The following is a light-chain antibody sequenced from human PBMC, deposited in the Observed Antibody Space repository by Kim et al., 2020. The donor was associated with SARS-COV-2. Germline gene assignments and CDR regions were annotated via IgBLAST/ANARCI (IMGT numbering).Light chain of an antibody. CDR3: QKYHEWAET. Sequence: EIEMTQSPATLSVSPVERATLTCRASQSVNTKLAWYQQKGGRPPRILIYGTSTRATGVPARFSGSGSGTDFTLTISSLQSEDFALYYCQKYHEWAETLGQGSKGEIK. CDR1: QSVNTK. V-gene: IGKV3D-15*01. J-gene: IGKJ1*01. CDR2: GTS.